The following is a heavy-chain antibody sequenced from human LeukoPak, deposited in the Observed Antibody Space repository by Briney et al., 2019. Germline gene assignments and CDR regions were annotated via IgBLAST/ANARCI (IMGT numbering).Heavy chain of an antibody. Sequence: PSETLSLTCTVSGGSISSYYWSWIRQPAGKGLEWIGRLYTSGSTNYNPSLKSRVTISVDTSKNQFSLKLSSVTAADTAVYYCAREAPHRIVVVVAPLYYYYYMDVWGKGTTVTVSS. V-gene: IGHV4-4*07. D-gene: IGHD2-15*01. J-gene: IGHJ6*03. CDR1: GGSISSYY. CDR3: AREAPHRIVVVVAPLYYYYYMDV. CDR2: LYTSGST.